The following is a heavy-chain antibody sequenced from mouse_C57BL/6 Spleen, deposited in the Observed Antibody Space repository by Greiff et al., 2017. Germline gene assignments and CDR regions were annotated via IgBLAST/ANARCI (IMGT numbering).Heavy chain of an antibody. J-gene: IGHJ2*01. CDR2: INPNNGGT. D-gene: IGHD1-1*02. Sequence: EVQLQQSGPELVKPGASVKMSCKASGYTFTDYNMHWVKQSHGKSLEWIGYINPNNGGTSYNQKFKGKATLTVNKSSSTAYMQLSSLTSEDSAVYFCARGRWERDFDYWGQGTTLTVSS. V-gene: IGHV1-22*01. CDR1: GYTFTDYN. CDR3: ARGRWERDFDY.